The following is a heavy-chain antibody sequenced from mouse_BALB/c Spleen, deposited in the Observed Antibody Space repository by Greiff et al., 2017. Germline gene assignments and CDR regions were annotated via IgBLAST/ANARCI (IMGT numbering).Heavy chain of an antibody. J-gene: IGHJ4*01. CDR3: ARRNLYYGNLYYYAMDY. CDR2: ISYIGST. D-gene: IGHD2-1*01. CDR1: GYSITSDYA. V-gene: IGHV3-2*02. Sequence: DVKLQESGPGLVKPSQSLSLTCTVTGYSITSDYAWNWIRQFPGNKLEWMGYISYIGSTSYNPSLKSRISITRDTSKNQFFLQLNSVTTEDTATYYCARRNLYYGNLYYYAMDYWGQGTSVTVSS.